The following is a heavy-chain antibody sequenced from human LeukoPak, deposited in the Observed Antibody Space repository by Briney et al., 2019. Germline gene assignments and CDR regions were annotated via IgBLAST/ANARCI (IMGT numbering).Heavy chain of an antibody. Sequence: SETLSLTCTVSGGSISSTSYYWGWIRQPPGKGLEWIGSVFYSGSTYYNPSLKSRVTISVDTSTNQFSLILSSVTAADTAVYYCARHIIDSYGCLYYFDYWGQGTLVTVSS. CDR1: GGSISSTSYY. D-gene: IGHD5-18*01. CDR3: ARHIIDSYGCLYYFDY. V-gene: IGHV4-39*01. CDR2: VFYSGST. J-gene: IGHJ4*02.